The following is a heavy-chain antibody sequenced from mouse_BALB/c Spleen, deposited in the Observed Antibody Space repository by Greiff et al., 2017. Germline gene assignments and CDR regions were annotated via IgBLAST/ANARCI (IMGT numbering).Heavy chain of an antibody. V-gene: IGHV1-15*01. CDR1: GYTFTDYE. CDR3: TRGGYDGFAY. CDR2: IDPETGGT. D-gene: IGHD2-14*01. J-gene: IGHJ3*01. Sequence: VKLQESGAELVRPGASVTLSCKASGYTFTDYEMHWVKQTPVHGLEWIGAIDPETGGTAYNQKFKGKATLTADKSSSTAYMELRSLTSEDSAVYYCTRGGYDGFAYWGQGTLVTVSA.